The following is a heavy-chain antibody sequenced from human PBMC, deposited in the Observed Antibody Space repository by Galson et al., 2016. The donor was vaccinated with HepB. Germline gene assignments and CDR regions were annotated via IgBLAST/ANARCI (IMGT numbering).Heavy chain of an antibody. CDR1: GFTIPFSNVW. CDR2: IKGKPDGGTT. J-gene: IGHJ1*01. V-gene: IGHV3-15*01. D-gene: IGHD3-22*01. CDR3: TTLRPDYYESSGYLSN. Sequence: SLRLSCAASGFTIPFSNVWMTWVRQAPGEGLEWVGRIKGKPDGGTTDYAAPVKGRLLISRHDSKNTLYLQMSSLKTEDTAMYYCTTLRPDYYESSGYLSNWGQGTLVTVSS.